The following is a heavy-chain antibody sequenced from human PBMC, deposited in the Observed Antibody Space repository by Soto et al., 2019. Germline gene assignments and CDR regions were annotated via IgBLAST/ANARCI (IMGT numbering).Heavy chain of an antibody. V-gene: IGHV3-21*01. J-gene: IGHJ4*02. D-gene: IGHD6-13*01. Sequence: GWSLRLACASSVFTFSIYTMNWVRQAPGRGLEWVSSISSSSSYIYFTDSVKGRFTISRDNSKNSLYLQMNSLRAEDTAVYYCARAAYSSSWFVDYWGQGTLVTVSS. CDR1: VFTFSIYT. CDR2: ISSSSSYI. CDR3: ARAAYSSSWFVDY.